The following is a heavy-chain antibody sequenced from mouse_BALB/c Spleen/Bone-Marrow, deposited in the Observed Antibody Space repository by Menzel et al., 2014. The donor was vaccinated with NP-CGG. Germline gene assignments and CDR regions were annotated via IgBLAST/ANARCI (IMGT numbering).Heavy chain of an antibody. V-gene: IGHV1-82*01. J-gene: IGHJ4*01. D-gene: IGHD2-3*01. Sequence: VKLQESGPELVKPGASVKISCKASGYAFSSSWMNWVKQRPGQGLEWIGRIYPGDGDTKYNGKFKGKATLTVDKSSSTAYMQLSSLTSVDSAVYFCARSDGYRDMDYWGQGTSVTVSS. CDR1: GYAFSSSW. CDR2: IYPGDGDT. CDR3: ARSDGYRDMDY.